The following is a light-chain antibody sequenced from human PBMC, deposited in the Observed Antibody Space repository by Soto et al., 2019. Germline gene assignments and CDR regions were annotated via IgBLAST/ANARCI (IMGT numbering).Light chain of an antibody. Sequence: DIPTTQSPSTLSGSVGDTDTIPCRASQTISSWLAWYQQKPGKAPKLLIYKASTLKSGVPSRFSGSGSGTEFTLTISSLQPDDFATYYCQHYNSYSEALGQGTKVDI. V-gene: IGKV1-5*03. CDR1: QTISSW. CDR3: QHYNSYSEA. J-gene: IGKJ1*01. CDR2: KAS.